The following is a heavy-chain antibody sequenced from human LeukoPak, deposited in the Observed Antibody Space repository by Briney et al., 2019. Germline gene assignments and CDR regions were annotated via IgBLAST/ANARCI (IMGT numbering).Heavy chain of an antibody. CDR3: ARDDASDPSASFDL. V-gene: IGHV1-2*02. Sequence: ASVKVSCKASGYNFRDDYIYWMRQAPGQGVEWVGWNNPKSGGTKYAQKFQGRLTMTGDTSINTAYMELNSLRSDDTAVYYCARDDASDPSASFDLWGQGTMVTVSS. J-gene: IGHJ3*01. CDR1: GYNFRDDY. D-gene: IGHD1-26*01. CDR2: NNPKSGGT.